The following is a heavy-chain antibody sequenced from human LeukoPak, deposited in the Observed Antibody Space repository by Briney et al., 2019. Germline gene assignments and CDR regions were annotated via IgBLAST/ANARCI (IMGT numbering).Heavy chain of an antibody. J-gene: IGHJ4*02. CDR1: GYTFTSYG. CDR3: AREPGWGSSGWYWDY. Sequence: ASVEVSCKASGYTFTSYGISWVRQAPGQGLEWMGWISAYNGNTNYAQKLQGRVTMTTYTSTSTAYMELRSLRSDDTAVYYCAREPGWGSSGWYWDYWGQGTLVTVSS. CDR2: ISAYNGNT. D-gene: IGHD6-19*01. V-gene: IGHV1-18*01.